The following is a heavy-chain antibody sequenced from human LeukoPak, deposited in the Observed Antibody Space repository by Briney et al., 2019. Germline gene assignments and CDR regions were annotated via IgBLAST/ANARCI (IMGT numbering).Heavy chain of an antibody. CDR3: ARAGGSYLVDWFAP. CDR2: IYSGGST. Sequence: GGSLRLSCAASGFTVSSNYMSWVRQAPGKGLEWVSVIYSGGSTYYADSVKGRFTISRDNSKNTLYLQMNSLRAEDTAVYYCARAGGSYLVDWFAPWGQRTLVTVSS. V-gene: IGHV3-66*01. D-gene: IGHD1-26*01. J-gene: IGHJ5*02. CDR1: GFTVSSNY.